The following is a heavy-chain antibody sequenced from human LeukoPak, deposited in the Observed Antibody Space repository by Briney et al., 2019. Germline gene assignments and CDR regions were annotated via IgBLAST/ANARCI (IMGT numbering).Heavy chain of an antibody. V-gene: IGHV3-74*01. CDR3: ASRGYSYGTNDY. D-gene: IGHD5-18*01. CDR1: GFTFSSYW. Sequence: PGGSLRLSCAVSGFTFSSYWMHWVRHAPGKGLVWVSRIDRDGSRINYADSVKGRFTISRDNGKNTLFLQMNSLRAEDAAVYYCASRGYSYGTNDYWGQGTLVTVSS. CDR2: IDRDGSRI. J-gene: IGHJ4*02.